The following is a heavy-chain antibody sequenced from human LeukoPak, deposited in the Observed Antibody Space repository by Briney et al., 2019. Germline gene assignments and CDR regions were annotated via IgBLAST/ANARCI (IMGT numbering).Heavy chain of an antibody. J-gene: IGHJ4*02. V-gene: IGHV3-21*01. CDR2: ISSSSSDI. D-gene: IGHD5-24*01. CDR1: GFTFSSYS. CDR3: ARDSSGRDGYNYAFDY. Sequence: GGSLRLSCAASGFTFSSYSMNWVRQAPGKGLEWVSSISSSSSDIYYADSVKGRFTIYRDNAKNSLYLQMNSLRAEATAVYYCARDSSGRDGYNYAFDYWGQGTLVTVSS.